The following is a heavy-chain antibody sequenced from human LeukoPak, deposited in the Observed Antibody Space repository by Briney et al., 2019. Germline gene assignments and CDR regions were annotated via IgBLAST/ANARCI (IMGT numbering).Heavy chain of an antibody. CDR1: GFTFSSYS. Sequence: GGSLRLSCAASGFTFSSYSMNWVRQAPGKGLEWVSSISSSSSYIYYADSVKGRFTISRDNAKNSLYLQMNSLRAEDTAVCYCARPLASTVPQGYWGQGTLVTVSS. D-gene: IGHD4-17*01. CDR2: ISSSSSYI. V-gene: IGHV3-21*01. J-gene: IGHJ4*02. CDR3: ARPLASTVPQGY.